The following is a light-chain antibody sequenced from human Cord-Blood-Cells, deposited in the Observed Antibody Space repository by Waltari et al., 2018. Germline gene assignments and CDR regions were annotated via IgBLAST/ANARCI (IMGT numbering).Light chain of an antibody. Sequence: QSALTQPASMSGSPGQSITISCTGTSSAVGSYNLVSWYQQHPGKAPKLMIYEGSKRPSGVSNRFSGSKSGNTASLTISGLQAEDEADYYCCSHAGSSTWVFGGGTKLTVL. CDR2: EGS. J-gene: IGLJ3*02. V-gene: IGLV2-23*01. CDR3: CSHAGSSTWV. CDR1: SSAVGSYNL.